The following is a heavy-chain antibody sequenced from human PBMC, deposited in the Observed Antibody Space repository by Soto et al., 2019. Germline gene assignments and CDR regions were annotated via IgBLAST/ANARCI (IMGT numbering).Heavy chain of an antibody. J-gene: IGHJ5*02. V-gene: IGHV2-5*02. CDR1: GFSLSTSGVG. CDR3: AHRPYCDGVGCSLLHWFDP. CDR2: IYWDDDK. D-gene: IGHD2-15*01. Sequence: QITLKESGPTLVKPTQTLTLTCTFSGFSLSTSGVGVGWIRQPPGKALEWLALIYWDDDKRYSPSLKSRLTITKDASKNQVVLTMTNMNPLDTATYYCAHRPYCDGVGCSLLHWFDPWGQGTLVTVSS.